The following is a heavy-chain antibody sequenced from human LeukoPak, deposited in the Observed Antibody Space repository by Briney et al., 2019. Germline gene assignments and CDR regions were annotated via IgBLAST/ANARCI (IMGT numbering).Heavy chain of an antibody. D-gene: IGHD2-2*01. J-gene: IGHJ6*02. CDR3: ARDLLWSRGMDV. CDR2: IYYSGCT. Sequence: SETLSLTCTVSGGSISSGGYYWSWIRQHPGKGLEWIGYIYYSGCTYYNPSLKSRVTISVDTSKNQFSLKLSSVTAADTAVYYCARDLLWSRGMDVWGQGATVTVSS. V-gene: IGHV4-31*03. CDR1: GGSISSGGYY.